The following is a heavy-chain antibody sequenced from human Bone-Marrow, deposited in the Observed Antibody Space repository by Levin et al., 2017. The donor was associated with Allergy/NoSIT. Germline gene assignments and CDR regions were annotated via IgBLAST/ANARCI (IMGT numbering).Heavy chain of an antibody. V-gene: IGHV3-30*18. Sequence: GGSLRLSCEASGVTFSRYGMYWVRQAPGKGLEWVAVISYDGSEDFYADSVKGRFFTSRDMTKNTVFLQMNSLKVEDTAVYYCAKDFVNGDFRGVLDFWGHGTQVTVSS. CDR2: ISYDGSED. D-gene: IGHD4-17*01. CDR1: GVTFSRYG. J-gene: IGHJ4*01. CDR3: AKDFVNGDFRGVLDF.